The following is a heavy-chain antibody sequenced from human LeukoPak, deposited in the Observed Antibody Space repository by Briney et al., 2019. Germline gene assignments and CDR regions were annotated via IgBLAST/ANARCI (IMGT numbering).Heavy chain of an antibody. CDR1: GFTFSTYG. J-gene: IGHJ4*02. CDR2: ISYDEGNK. CDR3: AKGEMATTNQRNYFDY. Sequence: PGGSLRLSCAASGFTFSTYGMHWVRQAPGKGLEWVAVISYDEGNKYYADSVKGRFTISRDNSKNALYLQINSLRAEDTAMYYCAKGEMATTNQRNYFDYWGQGTLVTVSS. V-gene: IGHV3-30*18. D-gene: IGHD5-24*01.